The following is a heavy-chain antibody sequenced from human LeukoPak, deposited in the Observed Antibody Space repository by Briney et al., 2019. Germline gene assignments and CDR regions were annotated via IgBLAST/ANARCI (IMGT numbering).Heavy chain of an antibody. V-gene: IGHV3-20*04. CDR1: GFMFDDYG. CDR2: INWNGDIT. Sequence: GESLRLSCAASGFMFDDYGMSWVRQAPGRGPEWVSGINWNGDITDYADSVKGRFTISRDNAKNSLYLQMNSLRAEDTALYYCETDVGGSYHDYWGQGTLVTVSS. D-gene: IGHD2-15*01. J-gene: IGHJ4*02. CDR3: ETDVGGSYHDY.